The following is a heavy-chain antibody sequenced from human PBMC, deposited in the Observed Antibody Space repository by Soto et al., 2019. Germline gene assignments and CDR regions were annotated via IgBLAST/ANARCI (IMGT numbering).Heavy chain of an antibody. CDR2: MRSHTNNYAS. J-gene: IGHJ4*02. CDR3: ARPAYGGNSGTGDY. CDR1: GLAFTGSG. D-gene: IGHD2-21*01. V-gene: IGHV3-73*02. Sequence: EVQLVESGGGLVQPGGSLKLSCETSGLAFTGSGIHWVRQAFGKGLEWVGRMRSHTNNYASQYAASLKGRFFISRDDSKNTVYLHMNSLHTEASAVYYCARPAYGGNSGTGDYWGQGTLVIVSS.